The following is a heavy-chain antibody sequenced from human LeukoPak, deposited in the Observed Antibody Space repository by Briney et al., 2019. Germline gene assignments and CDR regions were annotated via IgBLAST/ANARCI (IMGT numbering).Heavy chain of an antibody. CDR1: GGSISSSSYY. Sequence: SETLSLTCTVSGGSISSSSYYWGWIRQPPGKGLEWIGSIYYSGSTSYNPSLKSRVTISVDTSKNQFSLKLSSVTAADTTVYYCARGVTLIVVVIHDWYFDLWGRGTVFTVSS. J-gene: IGHJ2*01. D-gene: IGHD3-22*01. CDR2: IYYSGST. V-gene: IGHV4-39*01. CDR3: ARGVTLIVVVIHDWYFDL.